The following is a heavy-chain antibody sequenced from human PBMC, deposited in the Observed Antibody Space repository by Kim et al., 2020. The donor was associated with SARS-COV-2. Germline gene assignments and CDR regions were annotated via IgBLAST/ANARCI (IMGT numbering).Heavy chain of an antibody. CDR2: ISGSGGST. CDR3: AKTQEASYFITDRVRWFDP. J-gene: IGHJ5*02. V-gene: IGHV3-23*01. D-gene: IGHD3-22*01. Sequence: GGSLRLSCAASGFTFSSYAMSWVRQDPGKGLEWVSAISGSGGSTYYADSVKGRFTISRDNSKNTLYLQMNSLRAEDTAVYYCAKTQEASYFITDRVRWFDPWGQGTLVTVSS. CDR1: GFTFSSYA.